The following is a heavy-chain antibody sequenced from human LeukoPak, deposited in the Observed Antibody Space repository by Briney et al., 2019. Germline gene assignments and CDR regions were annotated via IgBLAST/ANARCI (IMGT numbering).Heavy chain of an antibody. CDR1: GGSISSGSYY. Sequence: SGTLSLTCTVSGGSISSGSYYCTWIRQPAGTGLECIGRIYTSGITNYNPSHKSRVTISVDTSKNQFPLKLSSVTAADTAVYYCAREAYSGSYHFDYWGQGTLVTVSS. V-gene: IGHV4-61*02. CDR3: AREAYSGSYHFDY. D-gene: IGHD1-26*01. CDR2: IYTSGIT. J-gene: IGHJ4*02.